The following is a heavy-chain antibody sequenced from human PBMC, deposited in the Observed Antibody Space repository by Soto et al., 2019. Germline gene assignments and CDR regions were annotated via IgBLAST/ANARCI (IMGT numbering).Heavy chain of an antibody. CDR3: ARARDLQPPYCYYGMDV. V-gene: IGHV1-18*04. CDR1: GYTFTSYG. CDR2: ISAYNGNT. D-gene: IGHD4-4*01. J-gene: IGHJ6*02. Sequence: QVQLVQSGAEVKKPGASVKVSCKASGYTFTSYGISWVRQAPGQWLEWMGWISAYNGNTNYAQKLQGRVTMTTDTSTSKAYMELRSLRSDDTAVYYCARARDLQPPYCYYGMDVWGQGTTVTVSS.